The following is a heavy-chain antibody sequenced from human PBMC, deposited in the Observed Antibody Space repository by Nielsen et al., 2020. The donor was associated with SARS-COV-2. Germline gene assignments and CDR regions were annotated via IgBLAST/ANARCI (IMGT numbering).Heavy chain of an antibody. Sequence: SETLSLTCTVSGGSISSSSYYWGWIRQPPGKGLEWIGSIYYSGSTYYNPSLKSRVTISVDTSKNQFSLKLSSVTAADTAVYYCASTLEGPYFDYWGQGTLVTVSS. J-gene: IGHJ4*02. V-gene: IGHV4-39*01. CDR1: GGSISSSSYY. CDR2: IYYSGST. CDR3: ASTLEGPYFDY. D-gene: IGHD1-1*01.